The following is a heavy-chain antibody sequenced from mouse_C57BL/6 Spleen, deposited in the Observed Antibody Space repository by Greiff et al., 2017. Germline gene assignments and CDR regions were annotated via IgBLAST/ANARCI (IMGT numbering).Heavy chain of an antibody. CDR1: GYSITSGYY. CDR2: ISYDGSN. Sequence: EVKLQESGPGLVKPSQSLSLTCSVTGYSITSGYYWNWIRQFPGNKLEWMGYISYDGSNNYNPSLKNRISITRDTSKNQFFLKLNSVTTEDTATYYCARGGDWDEFDYWGQGTTLTVSS. CDR3: ARGGDWDEFDY. D-gene: IGHD4-1*01. V-gene: IGHV3-6*01. J-gene: IGHJ2*01.